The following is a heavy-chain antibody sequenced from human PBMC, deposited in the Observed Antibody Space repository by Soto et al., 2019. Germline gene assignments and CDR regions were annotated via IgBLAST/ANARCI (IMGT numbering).Heavy chain of an antibody. CDR3: ARVSVYYDNSGYYSFDH. CDR1: GFSLTNPRMG. J-gene: IGHJ5*02. D-gene: IGHD3-22*01. V-gene: IGHV2-26*01. CDR2: IFSSRED. Sequence: SGPTLVNPTETLTLTCAVSGFSLTNPRMGVSWIRQPPGRALEWLAHIFSSREDSYSPSLKNRLTISKVTSKSHVVLTMTHMDPADTATYYCARVSVYYDNSGYYSFDHWGQGILVTVSS.